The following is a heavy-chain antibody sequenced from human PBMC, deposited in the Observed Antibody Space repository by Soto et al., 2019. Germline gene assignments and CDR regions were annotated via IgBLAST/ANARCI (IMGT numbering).Heavy chain of an antibody. D-gene: IGHD6-19*01. CDR2: INHSGSA. V-gene: IGHV4-34*01. CDR3: ARGLITGSHYSGGWYYFDS. J-gene: IGHJ4*02. Sequence: QVQLQQSGAGLLKPSETLSLTCAVYGESFSRYIWTWIRQTPGKGLQWIGQINHSGSASYNPSLKSRVTISVHTSNSQFSLELSSVIAADTAVYYCARGLITGSHYSGGWYYFDSWGQGTQVTVSS. CDR1: GESFSRYI.